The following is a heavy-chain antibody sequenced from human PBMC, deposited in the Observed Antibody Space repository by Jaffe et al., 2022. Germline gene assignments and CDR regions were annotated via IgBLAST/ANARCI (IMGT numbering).Heavy chain of an antibody. V-gene: IGHV3-11*01. D-gene: IGHD2-2*01. CDR1: GFTFSDYY. J-gene: IGHJ6*03. CDR2: ISSSGSTI. Sequence: QVQLVESGGGLVKPGGSLRLSCAASGFTFSDYYMSWIRQAPGKGLEWVSYISSSGSTIYYADSVKGRFTISRDNAKNSLYLQMNSLRAEDTAVYYCAREAVVVPAAMVDYYYYYYMDVWGKGTTVTVSS. CDR3: AREAVVVPAAMVDYYYYYYMDV.